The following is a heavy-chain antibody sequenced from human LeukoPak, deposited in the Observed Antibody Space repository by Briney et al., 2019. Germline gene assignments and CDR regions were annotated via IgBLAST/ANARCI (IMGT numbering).Heavy chain of an antibody. J-gene: IGHJ4*02. CDR1: GFTFSSYA. CDR2: ISSSSSTI. D-gene: IGHD6-13*01. Sequence: GGSLRLSCAASGFTFSSYAMSWVRQAPGKGLEWVSAISSSSSTIYYADSVKGRFTISRDNAKNSLYLQMNSLRAEDTAVYYCARDRVSSSWKSQDYWGQGTLVTVSS. CDR3: ARDRVSSSWKSQDY. V-gene: IGHV3-48*04.